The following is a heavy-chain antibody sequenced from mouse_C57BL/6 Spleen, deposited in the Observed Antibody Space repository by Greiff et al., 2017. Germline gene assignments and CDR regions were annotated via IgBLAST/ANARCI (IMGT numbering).Heavy chain of an antibody. CDR1: GYTFTSYW. D-gene: IGHD4-1*01. Sequence: VKQSCKASGYTFTSYWMDWVKQRPGQGLEWIGNIYPSDSETHYNQKFKDKATLTVDKSSSTAYMQLSSLTSEDSAVYYCARLGLFAYWGQGTLVTVSA. J-gene: IGHJ3*01. CDR3: ARLGLFAY. CDR2: IYPSDSET. V-gene: IGHV1-61*01.